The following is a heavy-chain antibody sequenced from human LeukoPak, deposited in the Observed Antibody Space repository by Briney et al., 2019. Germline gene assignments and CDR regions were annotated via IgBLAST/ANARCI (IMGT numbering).Heavy chain of an antibody. D-gene: IGHD1-26*01. CDR3: ARDPTPKWELLPYFDY. V-gene: IGHV3-23*01. Sequence: GGSLRLSCAASGFTFSSYAMSWVRQAPGKGLQWVSALSGSGLSKYYADSVKGRFTISRDNAKNSVYLQMNSLRAEDTAVYYCARDPTPKWELLPYFDYWGQGALVTVSS. CDR1: GFTFSSYA. CDR2: LSGSGLSK. J-gene: IGHJ4*02.